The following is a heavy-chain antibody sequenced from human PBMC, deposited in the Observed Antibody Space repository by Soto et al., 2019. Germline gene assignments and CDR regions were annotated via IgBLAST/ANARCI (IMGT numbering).Heavy chain of an antibody. CDR2: INPSGGST. Sequence: QVQLVQSGAEVKKPGASVKVSCKASGYTFTSYYMHCVRQAPGQGLEWMGIINPSGGSTSYAQKFQGRVTMTRDTSTSTVYMELSSLRSEDTAVYYCATTQLMVYAAFDYWGQGTLVTVSS. V-gene: IGHV1-46*01. D-gene: IGHD2-8*01. CDR1: GYTFTSYY. J-gene: IGHJ4*02. CDR3: ATTQLMVYAAFDY.